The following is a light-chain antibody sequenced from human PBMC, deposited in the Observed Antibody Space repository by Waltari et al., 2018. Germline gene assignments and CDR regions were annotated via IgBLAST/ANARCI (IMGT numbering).Light chain of an antibody. CDR1: QDLDNH. CDR2: GTS. V-gene: IGKV1-6*02. CDR3: LQDRTGLT. J-gene: IGKJ4*01. Sequence: AIQMTQSPPSLSASVGDTVTITCRASQDLDNHLAWYQQKPGKAPKLLVYGTSILQTMVPSRFSGSGSGTTFVLTISSLQPADSATYYCLQDRTGLTFGGGTKVEI.